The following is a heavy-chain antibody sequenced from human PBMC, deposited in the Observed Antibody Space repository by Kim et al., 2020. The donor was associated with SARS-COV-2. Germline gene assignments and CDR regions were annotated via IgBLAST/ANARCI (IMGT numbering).Heavy chain of an antibody. Sequence: SVEVSCKASGGTFSSYAISWVRQAPGQGLEWMGRIIPILGIANYAQKFQGRVTITADKSTSTAYMELSSLRSEDTAVYYCAREPIMAEAGYYYYYMDVW. CDR1: GGTFSSYA. D-gene: IGHD6-19*01. CDR2: IIPILGIA. CDR3: AREPIMAEAGYYYYYMDV. V-gene: IGHV1-69*04. J-gene: IGHJ6*03.